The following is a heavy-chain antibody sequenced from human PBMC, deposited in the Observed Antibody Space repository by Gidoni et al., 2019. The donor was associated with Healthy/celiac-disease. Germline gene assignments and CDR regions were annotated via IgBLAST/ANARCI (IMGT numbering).Heavy chain of an antibody. CDR2: IYYSGST. CDR3: ARAGVLFFGVVTPYYFDY. CDR1: GGSISSGDYY. J-gene: IGHJ4*02. Sequence: GGSISSGDYYWSWIRQPPGKGLEWIGYIYYSGSTYYNPSLKSRVTISVDTSKNQFSLKLSSVTAADTAVYYCARAGVLFFGVVTPYYFDYWGQGTLVTVSS. V-gene: IGHV4-30-4*01. D-gene: IGHD3-3*01.